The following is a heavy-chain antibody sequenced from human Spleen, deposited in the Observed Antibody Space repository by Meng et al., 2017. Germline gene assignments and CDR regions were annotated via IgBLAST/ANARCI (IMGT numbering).Heavy chain of an antibody. CDR3: ARDLWGSSWHGDAFDI. Sequence: GGSLRLSCAASGFTFDDYGMSWVRQAPGKGLEWVSGINWNGGSTGYADSVKGRFTISRDNAKNSLYLQMDTLRAEDTAIYYCARDLWGSSWHGDAFDIWGQGTMVTVSS. J-gene: IGHJ3*02. V-gene: IGHV3-20*04. CDR1: GFTFDDYG. CDR2: INWNGGST. D-gene: IGHD6-13*01.